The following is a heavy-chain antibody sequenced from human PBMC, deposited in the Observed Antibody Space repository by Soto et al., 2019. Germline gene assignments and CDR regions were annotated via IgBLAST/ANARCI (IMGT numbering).Heavy chain of an antibody. D-gene: IGHD5-18*01. V-gene: IGHV1-69*13. Sequence: ASVKVSCKASGGTFSSYAISWVRQAPGQGLEWMGGIIPIFGTANYAQKFQGRVTITADESTSTAYMELSSLRSEDTAVYYCARDKAMAYYFDYWGQGTLVTVSS. J-gene: IGHJ4*02. CDR3: ARDKAMAYYFDY. CDR1: GGTFSSYA. CDR2: IIPIFGTA.